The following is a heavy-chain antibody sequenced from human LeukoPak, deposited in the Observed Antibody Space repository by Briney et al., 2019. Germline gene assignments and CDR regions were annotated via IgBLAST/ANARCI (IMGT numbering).Heavy chain of an antibody. D-gene: IGHD2-15*01. Sequence: ESGPTLVNPTQTLTLTCTFSGFSLTTGGGAVTWIRQPPGKALEWLALIYWNDDKRYSPSLKSRLTITKDTSKNQVVLTMTNMDPVDTATYYCAHSGSLVVVVAANSGWFDPWGQGTLVTVSS. CDR3: AHSGSLVVVVAANSGWFDP. CDR1: GFSLTTGGGA. J-gene: IGHJ5*02. V-gene: IGHV2-5*01. CDR2: IYWNDDK.